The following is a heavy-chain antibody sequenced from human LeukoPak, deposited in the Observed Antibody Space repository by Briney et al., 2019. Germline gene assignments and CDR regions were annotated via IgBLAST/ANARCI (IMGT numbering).Heavy chain of an antibody. V-gene: IGHV3-21*01. Sequence: GGSLSLSYAPPAFTFSSDRMDWVRHAPGKGMESLSSIIISSSYIYYADSMKGRLTISRNNAKNSMYLQTNSLRAEDPAMNYCARARELEYHMDVWGKGTTVTVSS. CDR3: ARARELEYHMDV. CDR2: IIISSSYI. D-gene: IGHD1-1*01. CDR1: AFTFSSDR. J-gene: IGHJ6*03.